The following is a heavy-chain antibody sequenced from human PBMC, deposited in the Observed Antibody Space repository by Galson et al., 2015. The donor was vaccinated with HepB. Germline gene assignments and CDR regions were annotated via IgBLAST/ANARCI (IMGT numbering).Heavy chain of an antibody. CDR3: ARDYGDRAFDI. CDR1: GFTFSSYS. CDR2: ITSISSYT. V-gene: IGHV3-21*06. D-gene: IGHD4-17*01. Sequence: SLRLSCAASGFTFSSYSMNWVRQAPGKGLEWVSSITSISSYTLYADSVKGRFTISRDNAKNSVYLQMSSLRAEDTAVYYCARDYGDRAFDIWGQGTMVTVSS. J-gene: IGHJ3*02.